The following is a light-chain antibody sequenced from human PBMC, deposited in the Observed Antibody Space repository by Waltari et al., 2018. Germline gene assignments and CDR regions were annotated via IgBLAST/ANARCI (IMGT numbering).Light chain of an antibody. J-gene: IGLJ3*02. V-gene: IGLV2-14*01. Sequence: QSALTQPASVSGSPGQSITISCIGTSSDIGGYNYVSGYQQHPGKATKVMIYDVTKRPSGVSNRFSGSKSGSTASLTISGLQAEDEADYYCSSYTSSNTWVFGGGTKLTVL. CDR2: DVT. CDR3: SSYTSSNTWV. CDR1: SSDIGGYNY.